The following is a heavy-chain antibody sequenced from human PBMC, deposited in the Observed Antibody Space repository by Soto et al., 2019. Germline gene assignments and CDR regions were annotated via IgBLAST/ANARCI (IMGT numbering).Heavy chain of an antibody. CDR2: LTADSDDT. D-gene: IGHD1-1*01. V-gene: IGHV3-23*01. CDR1: GFTSSTHT. CDR3: AKGLDRASLDF. Sequence: HPGGSLRLSCVASGFTSSTHTMNWVRQAPGKGLEWVSRLTADSDDTSYADSIKGRFTISRDNSKNTLYLQMNSLRAEDTAIYYCAKGLDRASLDFWGQGALVTVSS. J-gene: IGHJ4*02.